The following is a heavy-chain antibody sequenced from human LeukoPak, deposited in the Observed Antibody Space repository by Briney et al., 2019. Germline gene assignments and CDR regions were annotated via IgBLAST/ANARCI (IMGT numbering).Heavy chain of an antibody. CDR3: ARLSSPHV. J-gene: IGHJ6*04. CDR1: GFSVSSYH. V-gene: IGHV3-66*02. CDR2: IYSGGST. D-gene: IGHD2-2*01. Sequence: GGSLRLSCAVSGFSVSSYHMTWVRQAPGKGLEWVSLIYSGGSTFYADSVEGRCTISRDNSKNTLDLQMNSLRADDTAVYYCARLSSPHVWGKGATVTVSS.